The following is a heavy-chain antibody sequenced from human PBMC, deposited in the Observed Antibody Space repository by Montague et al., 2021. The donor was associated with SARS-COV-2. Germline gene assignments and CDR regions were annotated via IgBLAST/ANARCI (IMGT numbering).Heavy chain of an antibody. J-gene: IGHJ5*02. CDR2: INHSGST. Sequence: SETLSLTCAVYGGSFSGYYWSWIRQPPVKGLEWIGEINHSGSTNYNPSLKSRVTISVDTSKNQFSLKLSSVTAADTAVYYCARGYDYVWGSYRYLHWFDPWGQGTLVTVSS. CDR1: GGSFSGYY. D-gene: IGHD3-16*02. CDR3: ARGYDYVWGSYRYLHWFDP. V-gene: IGHV4-34*01.